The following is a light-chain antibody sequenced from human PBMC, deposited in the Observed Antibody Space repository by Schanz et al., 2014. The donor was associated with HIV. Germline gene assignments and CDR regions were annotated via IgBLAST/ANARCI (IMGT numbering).Light chain of an antibody. V-gene: IGLV2-14*02. CDR2: DVS. Sequence: QSALTQPASVSGSPGQSITISCTGTSSDVGSYNLVSWYQQHPGKAPKLMIYDVSNRPSGVSSRFSGSKSGNTASLTISGLQAEDEADYYCCSYTTTSTDVFGAGTKLTVL. J-gene: IGLJ1*01. CDR3: CSYTTTSTDV. CDR1: SSDVGSYNL.